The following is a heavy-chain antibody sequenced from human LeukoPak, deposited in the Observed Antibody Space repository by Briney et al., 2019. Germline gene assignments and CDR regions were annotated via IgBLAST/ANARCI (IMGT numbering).Heavy chain of an antibody. Sequence: SETLSLTRTVSGGSISSSSYYWGWIRQPPGKGLEWIGSIYYSGSTYYNPSLKSRVTISVDTSKNQFSLKLSSVTAADTAVYYCASEYYYDSSGYYWGVNYWGQGALVTVSS. CDR3: ASEYYYDSSGYYWGVNY. J-gene: IGHJ4*02. CDR1: GGSISSSSYY. V-gene: IGHV4-39*01. D-gene: IGHD3-22*01. CDR2: IYYSGST.